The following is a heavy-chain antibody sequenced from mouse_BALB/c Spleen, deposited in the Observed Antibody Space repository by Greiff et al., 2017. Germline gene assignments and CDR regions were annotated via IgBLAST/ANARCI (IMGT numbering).Heavy chain of an antibody. D-gene: IGHD3-1*01. J-gene: IGHJ1*01. CDR2: ISYDGSN. CDR1: GYSITSGYY. V-gene: IGHV3-6*02. CDR3: ARGRKHNWYFDV. Sequence: DVKLQESGPGLVKPSQSLSLTCSVTGYSITSGYYWNWIRQFPGNKLEWMGYISYDGSNNYNPSLKNRISITRDTSKNQFFLKLNSVTTEDTATYYCARGRKHNWYFDVWGAGTTVTVSS.